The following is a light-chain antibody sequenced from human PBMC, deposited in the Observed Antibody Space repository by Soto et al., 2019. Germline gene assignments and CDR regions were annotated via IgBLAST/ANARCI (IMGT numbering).Light chain of an antibody. CDR2: EVS. V-gene: IGLV2-14*01. CDR3: SSFTGSTTCV. CDR1: SNDVGGYNY. Sequence: QSALTQPASLSGSPGQSITMFCTGTSNDVGGYNYVSWYQQHPGKAPKLIIYEVSNRPSGISSRFSGSKSANTASLTISGPQCEAEVEYYRSSFTGSTTCVFGGGTKLTVL. J-gene: IGLJ2*01.